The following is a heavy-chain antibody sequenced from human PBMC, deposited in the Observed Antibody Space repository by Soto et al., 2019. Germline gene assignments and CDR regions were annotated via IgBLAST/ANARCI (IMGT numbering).Heavy chain of an antibody. J-gene: IGHJ6*02. CDR1: GFSFGGYF. CDR2: ISPIYGTA. CDR3: ARVFGGLDV. V-gene: IGHV1-69*12. D-gene: IGHD3-3*01. Sequence: QAQLVQSGAEVKKPGSSVKVSCKASGFSFGGYFFSWVRQAPGQGLEWLGGISPIYGTANYAPNFQGRGSITADEVTSTVYMELRGLQSEDTAVFYCARVFGGLDVWGQGTTVTVSS.